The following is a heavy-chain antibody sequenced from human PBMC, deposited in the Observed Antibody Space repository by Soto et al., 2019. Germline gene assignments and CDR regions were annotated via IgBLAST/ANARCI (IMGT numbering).Heavy chain of an antibody. Sequence: SSETLSLTCTVSGGSISSGDHYWSWIRQPPGKGLEWIGYIYYSGSTYYNPSLKSRVAISVDTSKNQFSLKLSSVTAADTAVYYCAVGREPPPFDYWGQGTLVTVSS. V-gene: IGHV4-30-4*01. CDR1: GGSISSGDHY. CDR2: IYYSGST. D-gene: IGHD3-10*01. CDR3: AVGREPPPFDY. J-gene: IGHJ4*02.